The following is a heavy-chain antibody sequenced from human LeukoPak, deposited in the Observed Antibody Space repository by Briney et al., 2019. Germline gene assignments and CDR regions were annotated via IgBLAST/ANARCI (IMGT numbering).Heavy chain of an antibody. Sequence: VASVKVSCKASGYTFTGYYMHWVRPAPGQGLEWMGWINPNSGGTNYAQKFQGRVTMTGDTSISTAYMELSRLRSDDTAVYYCARAMTTVTTAGGYWGQGTLVTVSS. V-gene: IGHV1-2*02. CDR3: ARAMTTVTTAGGY. CDR2: INPNSGGT. CDR1: GYTFTGYY. D-gene: IGHD4-17*01. J-gene: IGHJ4*02.